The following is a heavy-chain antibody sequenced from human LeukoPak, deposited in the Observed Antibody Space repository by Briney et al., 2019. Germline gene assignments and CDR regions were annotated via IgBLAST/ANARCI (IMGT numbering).Heavy chain of an antibody. V-gene: IGHV3-30*18. CDR1: GFTFSSYG. J-gene: IGHJ4*02. Sequence: PGGSLRLSCAASGFTFSSYGMHWVRQAPGKGLEWVAVISYDGSNKYYADSVKGRFTISRDNSKNTLYLQMNSPRAEDTAVYYCAKDVAAAAGTFPDWGQGTLVTVSS. CDR3: AKDVAAAAGTFPD. D-gene: IGHD6-13*01. CDR2: ISYDGSNK.